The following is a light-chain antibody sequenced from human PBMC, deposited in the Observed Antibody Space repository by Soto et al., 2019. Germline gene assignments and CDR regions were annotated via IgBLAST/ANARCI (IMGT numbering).Light chain of an antibody. CDR3: QQRSNWPPIT. CDR1: QSVSSY. J-gene: IGKJ5*01. CDR2: DAS. V-gene: IGKV3-11*01. Sequence: EIVLTQSPATLSLSPGERATLSCRASQSVSSYLAWYQQKPGQAPRLLIYDASNRATGSPARFSGSGSGTDFTLTISSLEPEDFAVYSCQQRSNWPPITFGQGTRLEIK.